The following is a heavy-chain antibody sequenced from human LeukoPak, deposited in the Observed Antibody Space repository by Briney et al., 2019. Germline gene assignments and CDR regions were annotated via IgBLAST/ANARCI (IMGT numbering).Heavy chain of an antibody. CDR2: ISYDGSNK. Sequence: PGGSLRLSCAASGFTFRNFAMHWVRQAPGKGLEWVAVISYDGSNKYYADSVKGRFTISRDNSKNTLYLQMNSLRAEDTAVYYCAKGVVPAARFRYFDYWGQGTLVTVSS. D-gene: IGHD2-2*01. CDR3: AKGVVPAARFRYFDY. CDR1: GFTFRNFA. J-gene: IGHJ4*02. V-gene: IGHV3-30*18.